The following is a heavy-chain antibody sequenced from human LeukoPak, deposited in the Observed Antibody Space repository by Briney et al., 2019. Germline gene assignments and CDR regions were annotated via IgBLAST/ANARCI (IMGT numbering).Heavy chain of an antibody. CDR3: ARVTGDCSGGSCYPVY. CDR2: INHSGST. J-gene: IGHJ4*02. CDR1: GGSFSGYY. V-gene: IGHV4-34*01. Sequence: PSETLSLTCAVYGGSFSGYYWSWVRQPPGKGLEWIGEINHSGSTNYNPPLKSRVTISVDTSKNQFSLKLSSVTAADTAVYYCARVTGDCSGGSCYPVYWGQGTLVTVSS. D-gene: IGHD2-15*01.